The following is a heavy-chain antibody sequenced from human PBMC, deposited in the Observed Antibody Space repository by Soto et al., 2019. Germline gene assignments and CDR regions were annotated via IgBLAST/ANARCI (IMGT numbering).Heavy chain of an antibody. J-gene: IGHJ3*02. CDR2: IYYSGST. CDR3: ARATNYYDSSGYSGAFDI. D-gene: IGHD3-22*01. V-gene: IGHV4-31*03. Sequence: LSLTCTVSGGSISSGGYYWSWIRQHPGKGLEWIGYIYYSGSTYYNPSLKSRVTISVDTSKNQFSLKLSSVTAADTAVYYCARATNYYDSSGYSGAFDIWGQGTMVTVSS. CDR1: GGSISSGGYY.